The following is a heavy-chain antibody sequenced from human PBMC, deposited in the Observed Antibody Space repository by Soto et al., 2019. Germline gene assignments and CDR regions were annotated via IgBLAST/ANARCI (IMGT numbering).Heavy chain of an antibody. CDR2: IIPIFGTA. CDR1: GGTFSSYA. D-gene: IGHD4-17*01. J-gene: IGHJ4*02. CDR3: ASPDYPDPHFYFDN. Sequence: SVKVSCKASGGTFSSYAISWVRQAPGQGLEWMGGIIPIFGTANYAQKFQGRVTITADESTSTAYMELSSLRSEDTALYYCASPDYPDPHFYFDNWGQGTLVTVAS. V-gene: IGHV1-69*13.